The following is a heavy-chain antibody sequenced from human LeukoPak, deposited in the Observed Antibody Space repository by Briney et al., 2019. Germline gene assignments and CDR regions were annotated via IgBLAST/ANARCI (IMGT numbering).Heavy chain of an antibody. CDR2: INWNGGST. D-gene: IGHD6-13*01. V-gene: IGHV3-20*04. CDR3: ARDSEIAAAGMGYFDY. J-gene: IGHJ4*02. Sequence: GGSLRLSCAVSGFTFDDYGMSWVRQAPGKGLEWVSGINWNGGSTGYADSVKGRFTISRDNAKNSLYLQMNSLRAEDTALYYCARDSEIAAAGMGYFDYWGQGTLVTVSS. CDR1: GFTFDDYG.